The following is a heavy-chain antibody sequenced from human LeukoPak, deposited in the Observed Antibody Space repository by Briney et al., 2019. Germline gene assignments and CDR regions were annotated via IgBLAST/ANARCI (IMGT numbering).Heavy chain of an antibody. CDR1: GFTFSSYG. CDR3: AKESGEPYYFDY. J-gene: IGHJ4*02. D-gene: IGHD1-26*01. Sequence: PGGSLRLSCAACGFTFSSYGMHWVRQAPGKGLEWVAFIRYDGSNKYYADSVKGRFTISRDNPKNTLYLQMNSLRAEDTAVYYCAKESGEPYYFDYWGQGTLVTVSS. CDR2: IRYDGSNK. V-gene: IGHV3-30*02.